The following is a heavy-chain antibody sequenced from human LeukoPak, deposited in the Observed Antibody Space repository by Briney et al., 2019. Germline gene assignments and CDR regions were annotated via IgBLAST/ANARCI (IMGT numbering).Heavy chain of an antibody. CDR2: IYSGGST. D-gene: IGHD2-15*01. J-gene: IGHJ4*02. Sequence: GGSLRLSCAASGFTVSSNYMSWVRQAPGKGLEWVSVIYSGGSTYYAESVKGRFTISRDNSKNTLYLQMNSMRAEDTAVYYCGRETVGRGGSRWGEGTLVTVSS. CDR1: GFTVSSNY. V-gene: IGHV3-66*01. CDR3: GRETVGRGGSR.